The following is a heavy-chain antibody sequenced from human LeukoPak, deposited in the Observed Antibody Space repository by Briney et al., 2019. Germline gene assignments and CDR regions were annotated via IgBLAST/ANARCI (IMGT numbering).Heavy chain of an antibody. CDR3: ARDRGKDYFDS. CDR1: GLTFTSHG. J-gene: IGHJ4*02. V-gene: IGHV3-30*02. D-gene: IGHD4-23*01. CDR2: VRNDASDT. Sequence: GGSLRLSCTTSGLTFTSHGFHWLRQVVGKRLEWVAFVRNDASDTYHANSVKGRFSVPRDDSKNTLYLQMNSLRPEDTAIYYCARDRGKDYFDSWGQGTQVTVS.